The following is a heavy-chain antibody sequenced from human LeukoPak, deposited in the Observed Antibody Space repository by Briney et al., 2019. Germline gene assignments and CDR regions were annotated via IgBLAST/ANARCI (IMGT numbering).Heavy chain of an antibody. V-gene: IGHV3-30-3*01. D-gene: IGHD2-15*01. CDR1: GFTFSSYA. J-gene: IGHJ3*02. Sequence: GRSLRLSCAASGFTFSSYAMHWVRQAPGKGLEWVAVISHDGSNKYYADSVKGRFTISRDNSKNTLYLQMNSLRAEDTAVYYCARDGSGGAFDIWGQGTMVTVSS. CDR3: ARDGSGGAFDI. CDR2: ISHDGSNK.